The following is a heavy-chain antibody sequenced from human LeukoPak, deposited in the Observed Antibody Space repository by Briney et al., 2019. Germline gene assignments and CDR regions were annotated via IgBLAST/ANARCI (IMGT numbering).Heavy chain of an antibody. Sequence: PGGSLRLSCAASGFTFSSYEMNWVRQAPGKGLEWVPYISSSGSTIYYADSVKGRFTISRDNAKNSLYLQMNSLRAEDTAVYYCARERGPDCGDYPHPLDYWGQGTLVTVSS. D-gene: IGHD4-17*01. J-gene: IGHJ4*02. CDR2: ISSSGSTI. CDR3: ARERGPDCGDYPHPLDY. V-gene: IGHV3-48*03. CDR1: GFTFSSYE.